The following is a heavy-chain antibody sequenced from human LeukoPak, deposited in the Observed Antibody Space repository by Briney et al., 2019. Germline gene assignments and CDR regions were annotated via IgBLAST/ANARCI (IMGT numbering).Heavy chain of an antibody. CDR2: IWYDGSNK. CDR3: ARVFIPGAHPIDY. D-gene: IGHD1-26*01. Sequence: GGSLRLSCVASGSSFNSYAMHWVRQAPGKGLEWVAVIWYDGSNKYYADSVKGRFTISRDNSKNTLYLQMNSLRAEDTAVYYCARVFIPGAHPIDYWGQGTLVTVSS. V-gene: IGHV3-33*08. CDR1: GSSFNSYA. J-gene: IGHJ4*02.